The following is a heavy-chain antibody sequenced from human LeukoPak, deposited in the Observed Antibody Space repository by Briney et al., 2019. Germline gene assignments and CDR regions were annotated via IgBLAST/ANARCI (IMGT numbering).Heavy chain of an antibody. CDR3: AREADPLKLERPRWGYYGMDV. D-gene: IGHD1-1*01. Sequence: SSQTLSLTCTVSTVSISSGSYDWSWIRQPAGKGLEWIGRIYTSESTNYNPSLKSRVTITVDTSKNQFSLKLSSVTAADTAVYYWAREADPLKLERPRWGYYGMDVWGQGTTVTVSS. V-gene: IGHV4-61*02. CDR2: IYTSEST. CDR1: TVSISSGSYD. J-gene: IGHJ6*02.